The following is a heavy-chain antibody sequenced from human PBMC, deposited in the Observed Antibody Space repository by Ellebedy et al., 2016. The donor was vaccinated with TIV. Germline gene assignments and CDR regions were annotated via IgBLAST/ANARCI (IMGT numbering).Heavy chain of an antibody. J-gene: IGHJ4*02. CDR1: GFTFNSFE. D-gene: IGHD1-14*01. V-gene: IGHV3-48*03. Sequence: GESLKISCGASGFTFNSFEMNWVRQAPGKGLDWVSFISSSGNTIEYADSVKGRFTISRDNAKNSLYLQMNNLRAEDTGIYYCTRDNRKGEHDNWGQGTLVTVSS. CDR3: TRDNRKGEHDN. CDR2: ISSSGNTI.